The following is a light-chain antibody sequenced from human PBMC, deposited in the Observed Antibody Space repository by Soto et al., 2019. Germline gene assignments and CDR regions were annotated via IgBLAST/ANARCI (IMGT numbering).Light chain of an antibody. CDR3: QQYGSSPQT. J-gene: IGKJ1*01. V-gene: IGKV3-20*01. CDR2: TAS. Sequence: EVVLTQSPGTLSLSQGERATLSCRASQTISSNFLAWYQQKPGQAPRLLIYTASSRATGIPDRFTGSGSGTEFTLTISSLEPEDFAVYYCQQYGSSPQTFGQGTK. CDR1: QTISSNF.